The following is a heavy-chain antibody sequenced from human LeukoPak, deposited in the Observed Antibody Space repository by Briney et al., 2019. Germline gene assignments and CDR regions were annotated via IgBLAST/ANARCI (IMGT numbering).Heavy chain of an antibody. J-gene: IGHJ6*02. CDR3: ARCTMIVAPMDV. Sequence: SVKVSCKASGGTFSSYAISWVRQAPGQGLEWMGGIIPIFGTANYAQKFQGRVTITADESTSTAYMELSSLRSEDTAVYYCARCTMIVAPMDVWSQGTTVTVSS. CDR2: IIPIFGTA. V-gene: IGHV1-69*01. CDR1: GGTFSSYA. D-gene: IGHD3-22*01.